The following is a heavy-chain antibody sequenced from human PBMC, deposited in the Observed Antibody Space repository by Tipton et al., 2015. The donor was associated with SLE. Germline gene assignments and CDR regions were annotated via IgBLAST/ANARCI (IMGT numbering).Heavy chain of an antibody. V-gene: IGHV4-38-2*02. CDR3: ARGGLKYRRGDSPMDD. J-gene: IGHJ6*03. D-gene: IGHD2-2*01. CDR2: IFHSGST. CDR1: DYSISSGYY. Sequence: TLSLTCTVSDYSISSGYYWGWIRQPPGKGLEWIGSIFHSGSTFYNPSLQSRVTISVDTSKNQFSLKLNSVTAADTAVYYCARGGLKYRRGDSPMDDGGKGSTVTASS.